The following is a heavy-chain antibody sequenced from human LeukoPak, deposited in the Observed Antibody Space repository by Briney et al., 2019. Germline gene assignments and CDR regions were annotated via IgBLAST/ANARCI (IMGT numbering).Heavy chain of an antibody. Sequence: GGSLRLSCAASGFTVSSNYMSWVRQAPGKGLEWVSVIYSGGSTYYADSVKGRFTISRDNSKNTLYLQMNSLRAEDTAVYYCASVSGSRSGLDYWGQGTLVTVSS. CDR2: IYSGGST. D-gene: IGHD1-26*01. J-gene: IGHJ4*02. CDR1: GFTVSSNY. V-gene: IGHV3-53*01. CDR3: ASVSGSRSGLDY.